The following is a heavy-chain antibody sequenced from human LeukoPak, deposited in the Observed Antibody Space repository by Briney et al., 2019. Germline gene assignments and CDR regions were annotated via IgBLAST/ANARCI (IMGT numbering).Heavy chain of an antibody. Sequence: GSLRLSCAASGFTFSSYAMHWVRQAPGKGLEWVAVISYDGSNKYYADSVKGRFTISRDNSKNTLYLQMNSLRAEDTAVYYCARRPLIYGGKRSFPDYWGQGTLVTVSS. J-gene: IGHJ4*02. V-gene: IGHV3-30*04. CDR1: GFTFSSYA. D-gene: IGHD4-23*01. CDR3: ARRPLIYGGKRSFPDY. CDR2: ISYDGSNK.